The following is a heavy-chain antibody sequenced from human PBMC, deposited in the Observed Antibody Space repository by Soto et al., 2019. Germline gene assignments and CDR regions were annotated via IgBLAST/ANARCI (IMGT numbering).Heavy chain of an antibody. J-gene: IGHJ4*02. CDR3: AHSHWTGTKAYFDY. CDR2: IYWDDDK. Sequence: QITLEESGPTRVKPTQSLALTCTFSGFSLSTSGVGVGWVRQPPGKALEWLALIYWDDDKRYSPSLQSRLTITKEPSKNQVVLIMINMDPSATATYYCAHSHWTGTKAYFDYWGQGTLVTVSS. CDR1: GFSLSTSGVG. V-gene: IGHV2-5*02. D-gene: IGHD1-1*01.